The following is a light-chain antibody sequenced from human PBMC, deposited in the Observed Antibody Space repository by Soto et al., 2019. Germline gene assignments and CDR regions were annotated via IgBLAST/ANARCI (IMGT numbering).Light chain of an antibody. J-gene: IGKJ5*01. CDR2: AAS. CDR3: QQYTGPPTT. V-gene: IGKV1-17*01. CDR1: QGIRND. Sequence: DIQMTQSPSSLSASVGDRVTITCRASQGIRNDLGWYQQKPGKAPKLLIYAASSLQSGVPSRFSGSGSGTDFTLTITRLEPEDSAVYFCQQYTGPPTTFGQGTRLEIK.